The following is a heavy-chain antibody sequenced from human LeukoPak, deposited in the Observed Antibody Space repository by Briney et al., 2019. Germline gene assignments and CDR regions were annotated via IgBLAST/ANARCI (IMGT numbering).Heavy chain of an antibody. V-gene: IGHV3-53*01. J-gene: IGHJ6*02. CDR1: GFTVSSNY. CDR2: IYSGGST. CDR3: ASTRAYYYYYGMDV. Sequence: PGGSLRLSCAASGFTVSSNYMSWVRQAPGKGLEWVSVIYSGGSTYYADSVKGRFTISRDNPKNTLYLQMNSLRAEDTAVYYCASTRAYYYYYGMDVWGQGTTVTVSS.